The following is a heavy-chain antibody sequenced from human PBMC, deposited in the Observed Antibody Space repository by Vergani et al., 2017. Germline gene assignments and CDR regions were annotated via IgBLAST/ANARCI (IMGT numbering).Heavy chain of an antibody. Sequence: QVQLQVSGPGLVEPSETLSLTCAVSGYSIRNGYYWGWIRQPPGKGMEWIGSIYHSGSTHYNPSLKNRVTISVDTSKNDFSLKVTSGTAADTAVYYCTRQPQEGASGPPSVPTWGQGISVIVSS. D-gene: IGHD5-12*01. V-gene: IGHV4-38-2*01. CDR2: IYHSGST. CDR3: TRQPQEGASGPPSVPT. J-gene: IGHJ4*02. CDR1: GYSIRNGYY.